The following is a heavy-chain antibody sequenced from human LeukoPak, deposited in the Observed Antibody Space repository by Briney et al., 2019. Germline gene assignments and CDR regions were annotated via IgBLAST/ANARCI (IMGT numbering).Heavy chain of an antibody. V-gene: IGHV1-2*02. D-gene: IGHD3-22*01. CDR1: GYTFTGYY. CDR3: ARSAITMIVVVIPFDY. CDR2: INPNSGGT. Sequence: ASVKVSCKASGYTFTGYYMHWVRQAPGQGLEWMGWINPNSGGTNYAQKFQGRVTMTRDTSISTAYMELSRLRSDDTAVYYCARSAITMIVVVIPFDYWGQGTLVTVSP. J-gene: IGHJ4*02.